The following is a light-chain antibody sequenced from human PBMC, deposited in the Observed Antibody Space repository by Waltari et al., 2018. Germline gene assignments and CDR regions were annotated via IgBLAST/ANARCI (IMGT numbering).Light chain of an antibody. V-gene: IGLV1-40*01. CDR1: SSNIGSTYA. CDR2: GNS. CDR3: QSYDRSLNGHVV. J-gene: IGLJ2*01. Sequence: QSVLTQPPSVSGAPGQTVTISCTGSSSNIGSTYAVHWYQQRPGTAPNLLIYGNSNRPSGVPDRFSGSKSGTSASLAITGLQAEDEADYYCQSYDRSLNGHVVFGGGTKVTVL.